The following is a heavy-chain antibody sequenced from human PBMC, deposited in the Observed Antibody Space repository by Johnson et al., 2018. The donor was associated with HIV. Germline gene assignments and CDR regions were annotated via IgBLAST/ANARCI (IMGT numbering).Heavy chain of an antibody. D-gene: IGHD3-10*01. CDR3: ARYHNHSNPGGAFDI. CDR1: GFTFSSYG. V-gene: IGHV3-30*03. Sequence: QVQLVESGGGVVQPGRSLRLSCAASGFTFSSYGMHWVRQAPGKGLEWVAVISYDGSNKYYADSVKGRFTISRDNSKNTVYLQMSSLRAEDTAVYYCARYHNHSNPGGAFDIWGQGTMVTVSS. J-gene: IGHJ3*02. CDR2: ISYDGSNK.